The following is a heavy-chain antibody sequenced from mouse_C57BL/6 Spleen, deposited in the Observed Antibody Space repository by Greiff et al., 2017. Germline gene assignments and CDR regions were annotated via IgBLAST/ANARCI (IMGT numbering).Heavy chain of an antibody. V-gene: IGHV5-17*01. D-gene: IGHD1-1*01. J-gene: IGHJ4*01. CDR2: ISSGSSTI. Sequence: DVMLVESGGGLVKPGGSLKLSCAASGFTFSDYGMHWVRQAPEKGLEWVAYISSGSSTIYYADTVKGRFTISRDNAKNTLFLQMTSLRSEDTAMYYCARDGSPYYYAMDYWGQGTSVTVSS. CDR3: ARDGSPYYYAMDY. CDR1: GFTFSDYG.